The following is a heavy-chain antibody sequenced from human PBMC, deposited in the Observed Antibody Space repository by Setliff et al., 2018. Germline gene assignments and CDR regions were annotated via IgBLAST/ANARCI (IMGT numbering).Heavy chain of an antibody. CDR1: GASVSSHY. CDR3: ARGGEMYYSAS. Sequence: PSETLSLTCNVSGASVSSHYWDWIRQPPGKGLEWIGFISYSGSTFYNPSLKSRVTISVDTSKNQFSLTLSSVTAADTAVYYCARGGEMYYSASWGQGTLVTVSS. V-gene: IGHV4-59*02. D-gene: IGHD2-21*01. CDR2: ISYSGST. J-gene: IGHJ4*02.